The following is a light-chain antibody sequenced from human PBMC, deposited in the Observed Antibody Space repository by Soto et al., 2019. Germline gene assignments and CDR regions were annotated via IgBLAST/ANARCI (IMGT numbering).Light chain of an antibody. CDR3: QQYNSYPIT. CDR1: QSISSW. Sequence: DIQMTQSPSILSASVGDRVTITCRASQSISSWLAWYQQKPGKAPKSLIYKASSLESGVPSRFSGGGSGTEFTLTISSLQPDDFATYYCQQYNSYPITFGQGTRLEIK. J-gene: IGKJ5*01. V-gene: IGKV1-5*03. CDR2: KAS.